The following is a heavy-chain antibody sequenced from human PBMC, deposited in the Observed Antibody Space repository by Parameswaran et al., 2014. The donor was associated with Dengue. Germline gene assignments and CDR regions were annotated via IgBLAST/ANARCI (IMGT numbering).Heavy chain of an antibody. CDR2: INHSGST. CDR3: ARGYYYYDSSGYYPYYYYYGMDV. Sequence: RWIRQPPGKGLEWIGEINHSGSTNYNPSLKSRVTISVDTSKNQFSLKLSSVTAADTAVYYCARGYYYYDSSGYYPYYYYYGMDVWGQGTTVTVSS. V-gene: IGHV4-34*01. D-gene: IGHD3-22*01. J-gene: IGHJ6*02.